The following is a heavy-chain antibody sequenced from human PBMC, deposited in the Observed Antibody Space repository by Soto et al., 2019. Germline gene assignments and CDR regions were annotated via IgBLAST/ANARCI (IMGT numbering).Heavy chain of an antibody. CDR3: AKHYDILTGYFGFDY. J-gene: IGHJ4*02. CDR1: GYTFTSYD. Sequence: ASVKVSCKASGYTFTSYDINWVRQATGQGLEWMGWMNPNSGNTGYAQKFQGRVTMTRNTSISTAYMELSSLRSEDTAVYYCAKHYDILTGYFGFDYWGQGTLVTVSS. D-gene: IGHD3-9*01. V-gene: IGHV1-8*01. CDR2: MNPNSGNT.